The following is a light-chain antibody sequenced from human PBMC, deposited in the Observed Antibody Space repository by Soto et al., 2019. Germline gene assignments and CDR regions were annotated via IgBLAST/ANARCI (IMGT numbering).Light chain of an antibody. J-gene: IGLJ3*02. Sequence: QSVVTQPPSASQTPGQRGTISCSGSRSNVGRNSVSWYQHVPGTAPKLLIYSHDQRPSGVPDRISASRSGTAASLAISGLRSEDEAFYYCAAWDDSLNAWVFGGGTKLTVL. CDR2: SHD. V-gene: IGLV1-44*01. CDR3: AAWDDSLNAWV. CDR1: RSNVGRNS.